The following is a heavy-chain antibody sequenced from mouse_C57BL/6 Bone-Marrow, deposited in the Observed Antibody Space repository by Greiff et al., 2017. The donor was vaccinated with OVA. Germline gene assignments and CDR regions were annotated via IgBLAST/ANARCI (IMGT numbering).Heavy chain of an antibody. CDR1: GFTFSSYA. CDR3: AREGLTLLPELRIAY. V-gene: IGHV5-4*01. Sequence: EVNLVESGGGLVKPGGSLKLSCAASGFTFSSYAMSWVRQTPEKRLEWVATISDGGSYTYYPDNVKGRFTISRDNAKNNLYLQMSHLKSEDTAMYYCAREGLTLLPELRIAYWGQGTLVTVSA. D-gene: IGHD2-1*01. J-gene: IGHJ3*01. CDR2: ISDGGSYT.